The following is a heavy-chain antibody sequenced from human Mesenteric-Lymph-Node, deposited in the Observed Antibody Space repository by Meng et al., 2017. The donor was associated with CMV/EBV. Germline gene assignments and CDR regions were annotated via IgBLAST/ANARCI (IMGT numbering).Heavy chain of an antibody. CDR1: GFTFSRYG. V-gene: IGHV3-30*02. J-gene: IGHJ3*01. CDR2: IRYDDSDK. CDR3: AVDPYADYKGDAFDV. Sequence: GESLKISCAASGFTFSRYGMHWVRQAPGEGLEWVAFIRYDDSDKYYVDSVKGRFIISRDNSKNTLYLQMNSLRAEDTALYYCAVDPYADYKGDAFDVWGQGTMVTVS. D-gene: IGHD4-17*01.